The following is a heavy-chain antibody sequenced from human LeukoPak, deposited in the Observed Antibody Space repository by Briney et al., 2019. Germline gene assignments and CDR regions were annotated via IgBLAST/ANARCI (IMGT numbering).Heavy chain of an antibody. CDR3: ARDLITYCSSTSCHGDYYYYGMDV. CDR2: FFSGGST. D-gene: IGHD2-2*01. Sequence: GGSLRLSCAASGFTVRSNYMSWVRKAPGKGLEWVSVFFSGGSTYYADSVKGRFTISRHNSKNTLYLQMNSLRAEDTAVYYCARDLITYCSSTSCHGDYYYYGMDVWGQGTTVTVSS. J-gene: IGHJ6*02. CDR1: GFTVRSNY. V-gene: IGHV3-53*04.